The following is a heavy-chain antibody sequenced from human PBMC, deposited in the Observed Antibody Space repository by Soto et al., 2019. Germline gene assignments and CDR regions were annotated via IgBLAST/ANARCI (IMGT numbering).Heavy chain of an antibody. D-gene: IGHD3-16*01. CDR3: ASATFREWKQFDK. V-gene: IGHV4-4*02. CDR2: LYHSGYT. Sequence: QVQLQESGPGLVKPSETLSLTCAVSGGSISSDNWWSWVRQSPGKGLEWIGELYHSGYTNYNPSLKSRVTISVDKSKNQFSLNVRSVTAADTATYYCASATFREWKQFDKWGQGTLVTVSS. J-gene: IGHJ4*02. CDR1: GGSISSDNW.